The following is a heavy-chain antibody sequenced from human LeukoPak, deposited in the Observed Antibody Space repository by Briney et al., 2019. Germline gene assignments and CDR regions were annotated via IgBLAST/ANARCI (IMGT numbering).Heavy chain of an antibody. D-gene: IGHD4-17*01. CDR1: EFTVSNSY. CDR3: IKDPNGDYVGAFDM. Sequence: GGSLRLSCAASEFTVSNSYMSWVRQTPGKGLEWVSSISGSGDGTSYADSVKGRFTLSRDNSKNTLFLHMDSLRADDTAVYYCIKDPNGDYVGAFDMWGPGTMVTVSS. CDR2: ISGSGDGT. J-gene: IGHJ3*02. V-gene: IGHV3-23*01.